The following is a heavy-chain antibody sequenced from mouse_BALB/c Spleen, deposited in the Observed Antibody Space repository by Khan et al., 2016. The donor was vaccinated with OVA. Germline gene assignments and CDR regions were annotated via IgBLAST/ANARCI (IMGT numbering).Heavy chain of an antibody. D-gene: IGHD2-13*01. CDR1: GYTFTSYV. CDR3: APVGSDSVSFVY. CDR2: IYPFNDAT. J-gene: IGHJ3*01. V-gene: IGHV1S136*01. Sequence: VQLKLPGPEVVKPGASVKMSCKASGYTFTSYVMHWVKQKPGQGLEWIGYIYPFNDATKFTEKFNGKATLTSDKSSRTAYMAPSSLTFEDSAVYYGAPVGSDSVSFVYWGQGTLVTVSA.